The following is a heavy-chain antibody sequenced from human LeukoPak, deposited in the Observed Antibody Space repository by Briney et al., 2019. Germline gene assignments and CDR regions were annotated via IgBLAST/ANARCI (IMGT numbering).Heavy chain of an antibody. CDR3: ARGPPTADIVVVVADLAGAFDI. Sequence: PSETLSLTCTVSGGSISGYYWSWIRQPPGKGLEWIGEINHSGSTNYNPSLKSRVTISVDTSKNQFSLKLSSVTAADTAVYYCARGPPTADIVVVVADLAGAFDIWGQGTMVTVSS. CDR2: INHSGST. CDR1: GGSISGYY. D-gene: IGHD2-15*01. V-gene: IGHV4-34*01. J-gene: IGHJ3*02.